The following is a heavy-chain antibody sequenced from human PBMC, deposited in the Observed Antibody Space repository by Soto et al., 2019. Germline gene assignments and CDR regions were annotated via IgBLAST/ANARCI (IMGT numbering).Heavy chain of an antibody. CDR1: GFTFSNYG. CDR2: ISHDGSDK. Sequence: VGSLRLSCAASGFTFSNYGMHWVRQAPGKGLEWVAVISHDGSDKYYADSVKGRFTISRDSSKNTLYLQMNSLRAEDTAVYYCAKDAIAAAEINWFDPWGQGTLVTVSS. V-gene: IGHV3-30*18. J-gene: IGHJ5*02. CDR3: AKDAIAAAEINWFDP. D-gene: IGHD6-13*01.